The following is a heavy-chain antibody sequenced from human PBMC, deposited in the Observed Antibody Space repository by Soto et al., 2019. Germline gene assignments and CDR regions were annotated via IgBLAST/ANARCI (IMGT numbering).Heavy chain of an antibody. D-gene: IGHD5-18*01. Sequence: QVQLVESGGGVVQPGRSLRLSCAASGFTFSSYGMHWVRQAPGKGLEWVAVISYDGSNKYYADSVKGRFTISRDNSKNTLYLQMNSLRAEDTAVYYCAKGSTAMTYFDYWGQGTLVTVCS. J-gene: IGHJ4*02. CDR1: GFTFSSYG. CDR3: AKGSTAMTYFDY. V-gene: IGHV3-30*18. CDR2: ISYDGSNK.